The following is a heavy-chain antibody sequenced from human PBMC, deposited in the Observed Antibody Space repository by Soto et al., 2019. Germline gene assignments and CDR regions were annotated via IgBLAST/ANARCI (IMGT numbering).Heavy chain of an antibody. CDR2: IYYSGSA. V-gene: IGHV4-30-4*08. Sequence: QVQLQESGPGLVKPSQTLSLTCNVSSGSISRGPYYWSWIRQPPGGGLGWIGYIYYSGSAYYNPSLESRVTMSIDTSKSHFSPKLISVTAADTAVYYCARGSMVRGVTPFDIWGHGTLVTVSS. D-gene: IGHD3-10*01. CDR3: ARGSMVRGVTPFDI. CDR1: SGSISRGPYY. J-gene: IGHJ3*02.